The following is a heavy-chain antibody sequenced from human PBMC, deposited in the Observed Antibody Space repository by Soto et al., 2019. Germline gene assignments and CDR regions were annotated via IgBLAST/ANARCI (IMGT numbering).Heavy chain of an antibody. Sequence: PGGSLRLSCAASGFRFSDYSMNWVRQAPGRGLEWVSYISSSSFTIHYADSVEGRFAISRDNAKNSLYLQMNSLRVEDTAVYYCARDPRPTRFDYWGQGTLVPVAS. J-gene: IGHJ4*02. CDR1: GFRFSDYS. V-gene: IGHV3-48*01. CDR2: ISSSSFTI. CDR3: ARDPRPTRFDY.